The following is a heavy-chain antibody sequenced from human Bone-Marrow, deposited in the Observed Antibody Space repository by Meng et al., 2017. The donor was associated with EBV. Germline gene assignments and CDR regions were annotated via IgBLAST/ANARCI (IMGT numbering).Heavy chain of an antibody. J-gene: IGHJ4*02. CDR3: ARVALVSAAAIRARYFDY. CDR1: GLTFSDHY. Sequence: EVQLVESGGGLVQPGGSVRLSCAASGLTFSDHYMDWVRQAPGKGLEWVARVRNKANGYFTEYAASVKGRFTISREDSKNSLYLQMNSLKTEDTAVYSCARVALVSAAAIRARYFDYWGQGTLVTVSS. V-gene: IGHV3-72*01. D-gene: IGHD2-2*01. CDR2: VRNKANGYFT.